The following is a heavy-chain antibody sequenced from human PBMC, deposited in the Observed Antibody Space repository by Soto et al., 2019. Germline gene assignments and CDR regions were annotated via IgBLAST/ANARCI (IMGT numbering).Heavy chain of an antibody. J-gene: IGHJ4*02. CDR2: VSGSGDTT. Sequence: EVQLLESGGGLVQPGGSLRLSCAASGFTFIIYAMSWVRQAPGKGLEWVSSVSGSGDTTYYADSVKGRFTISRDNSKNTLYLQMNSLRAEDTAVYYCAKRQYNWNYEAFWGQGTLVTVSS. CDR1: GFTFIIYA. CDR3: AKRQYNWNYEAF. V-gene: IGHV3-23*01. D-gene: IGHD1-7*01.